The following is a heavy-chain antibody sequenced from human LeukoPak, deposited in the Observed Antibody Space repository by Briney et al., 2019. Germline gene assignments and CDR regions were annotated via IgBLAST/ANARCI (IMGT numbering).Heavy chain of an antibody. CDR1: GFVFSNFP. CDR2: LNGVGSTT. J-gene: IGHJ4*02. V-gene: IGHV3-23*01. Sequence: GGSLRLSCAGSGFVFSNFPMSWVRQPPAKGLEWVAALNGVGSTTYYADSVKGRFTISRDNSNNMLYLEMNTLTAEDTAVYYCAKRPFDYWGQGTLVTVSS. CDR3: AKRPFDY.